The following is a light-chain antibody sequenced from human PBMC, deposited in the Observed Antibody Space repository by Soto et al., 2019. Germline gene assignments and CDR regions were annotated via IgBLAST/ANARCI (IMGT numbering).Light chain of an antibody. CDR3: QQYYRPWT. Sequence: DIVMTQSPDSLAVSLGERATINCKSSQSVLYSSNNKNYLAWYQQKPGQPPKLLIYWASTRKSGVPDRFSGSGLGTDFTLTISSLQAEDVAVYYCQQYYRPWTFGQGTKVEIK. J-gene: IGKJ1*01. CDR1: QSVLYSSNNKNY. CDR2: WAS. V-gene: IGKV4-1*01.